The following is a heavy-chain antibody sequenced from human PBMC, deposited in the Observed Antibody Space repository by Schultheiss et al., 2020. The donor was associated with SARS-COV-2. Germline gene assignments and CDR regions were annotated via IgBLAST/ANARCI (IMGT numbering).Heavy chain of an antibody. J-gene: IGHJ5*02. V-gene: IGHV4-4*07. CDR1: GGSISSNY. Sequence: SQTLSLTCIVSGGSISSNYWSLIRQPAGKGLEWIGRISTSGRTNYNPSLKSRVTMSVDTSKNEFSLKLSSVTAADTAVYYCARDWGLSGSYLGIGWFDPWGQGSLVTVSS. CDR3: ARDWGLSGSYLGIGWFDP. CDR2: ISTSGRT. D-gene: IGHD1-26*01.